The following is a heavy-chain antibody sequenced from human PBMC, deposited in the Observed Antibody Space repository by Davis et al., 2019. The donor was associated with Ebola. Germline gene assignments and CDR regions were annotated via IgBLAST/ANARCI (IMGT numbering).Heavy chain of an antibody. V-gene: IGHV1-69*13. CDR3: ARGEAARLPYYYYYYGMDV. J-gene: IGHJ6*02. CDR1: GGTFSSYA. D-gene: IGHD6-6*01. CDR2: IIPIFGTA. Sequence: SVKVSCKASGGTFSSYAISWVRQAPGQGLEWMGGIIPIFGTANYAQKFQGRVTITADESTSTAYMELSSLRSEDTAVYYCARGEAARLPYYYYYYGMDVWGQGTTVTVSS.